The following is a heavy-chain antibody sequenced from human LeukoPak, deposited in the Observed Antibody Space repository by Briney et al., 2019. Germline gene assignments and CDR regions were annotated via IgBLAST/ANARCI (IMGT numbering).Heavy chain of an antibody. CDR3: AREIYDSGDRTDAFDI. Sequence: PSETLSLTCTVSGGSISSYYWSWIRQPPGKGLEWIGYIYYSGSTNYNPSLKSRVTISVDTSKNQFSLKLSSVTAADTAVYYCAREIYDSGDRTDAFDIWGQGTMVTVSS. D-gene: IGHD3-22*01. CDR2: IYYSGST. V-gene: IGHV4-59*01. J-gene: IGHJ3*02. CDR1: GGSISSYY.